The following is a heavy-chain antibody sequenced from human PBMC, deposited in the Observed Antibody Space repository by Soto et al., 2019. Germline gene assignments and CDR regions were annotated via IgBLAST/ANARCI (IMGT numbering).Heavy chain of an antibody. Sequence: QVRLVQSGAEVKKPGSSVKVSCTASGGSFNSYPLTWVRQAPGQGLEWMGGIIAIFGTPKYAPKFQGRVTITADESTNTGYMQLSSLRSEDTAIYYCATVSGEGYNPCFEYWGQGTLVTVSS. J-gene: IGHJ4*02. CDR2: IIAIFGTP. CDR1: GGSFNSYP. V-gene: IGHV1-69*12. D-gene: IGHD1-1*01. CDR3: ATVSGEGYNPCFEY.